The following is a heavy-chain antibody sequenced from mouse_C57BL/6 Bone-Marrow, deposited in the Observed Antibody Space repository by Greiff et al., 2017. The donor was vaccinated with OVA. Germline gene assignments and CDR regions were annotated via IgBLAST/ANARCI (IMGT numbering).Heavy chain of an antibody. CDR3: ARFDGPPWYFDV. D-gene: IGHD2-3*01. CDR1: GYTFTSYG. J-gene: IGHJ1*03. V-gene: IGHV1-81*01. CDR2: IYPRSGNT. Sequence: QVQLQQSGAELARPGASVKLSCKASGYTFTSYGISWVKQRTGQGLEWIGEIYPRSGNTYYNEKFKGKATLTADKSSSTAYMELRSLTSEDSAVYFCARFDGPPWYFDVWGTGTTVTVSS.